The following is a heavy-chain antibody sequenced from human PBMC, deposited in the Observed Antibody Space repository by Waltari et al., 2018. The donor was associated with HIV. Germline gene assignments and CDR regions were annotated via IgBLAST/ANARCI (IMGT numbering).Heavy chain of an antibody. CDR3: VVSSFDY. V-gene: IGHV3-30*03. Sequence: QVQLVESGGGVAQPGRSLRLSCAASGFSFRNYARDWFRQAPGKGLEWLTLISDDETNEYYTDSVRVRFTSSRDNSKNMLYLQMNNLRPEDTAIYYCVVSSFDYWGQGTLVTVSS. D-gene: IGHD3-10*01. CDR1: GFSFRNYA. J-gene: IGHJ4*02. CDR2: ISDDETNE.